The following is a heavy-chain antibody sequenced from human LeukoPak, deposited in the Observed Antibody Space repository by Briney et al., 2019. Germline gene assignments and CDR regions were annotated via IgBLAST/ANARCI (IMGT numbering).Heavy chain of an antibody. CDR1: GYSFSTYW. Sequence: GESLKISCKGSGYSFSTYWIGWVRQVPGKGLEWMGSIYPGDSGTRYSPSFQGQVTISADKSVTTAYPQWSSLKASDTAMYYCARRGGSSEEYVYWGQGTLVTVSS. CDR2: IYPGDSGT. D-gene: IGHD1-26*01. J-gene: IGHJ4*02. CDR3: ARRGGSSEEYVY. V-gene: IGHV5-51*01.